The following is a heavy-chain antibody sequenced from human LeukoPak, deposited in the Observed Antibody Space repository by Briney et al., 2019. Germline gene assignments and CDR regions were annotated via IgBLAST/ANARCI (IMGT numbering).Heavy chain of an antibody. CDR1: RFPFSDYW. CDR2: IKQDGSEE. V-gene: IGHV3-7*01. CDR3: SRSLDY. Sequence: PGGSLRLSCVASRFPFSDYWMDWVRQAPGKGMEWVANIKQDGSEEYYADSVKGRFTISRDNAKNSLYLQMNSLRAEDTAVYYCSRSLDYWGQGALVTVSS. J-gene: IGHJ4*02.